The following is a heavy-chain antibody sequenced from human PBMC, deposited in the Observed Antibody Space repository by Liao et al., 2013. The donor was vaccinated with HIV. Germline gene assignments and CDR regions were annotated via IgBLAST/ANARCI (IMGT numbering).Heavy chain of an antibody. CDR3: ARTAYYDSTGSHAGYYMKR. V-gene: IGHV4-39*07. CDR1: GVSISTSSSY. Sequence: QLQMQESGPGLVKPSETLSLTCTVSGVSISTSSSYWGWIRQPPGKGLEWIGSAYYTGSTYDNPSLKSRVTISVDTSKNQFSLKLSSVTAADTAIYYCARTAYYDSTGSHAGYYMKRLGERDPGSPS. CDR2: AYYTGST. D-gene: IGHD3-22*01. J-gene: IGHJ6*03.